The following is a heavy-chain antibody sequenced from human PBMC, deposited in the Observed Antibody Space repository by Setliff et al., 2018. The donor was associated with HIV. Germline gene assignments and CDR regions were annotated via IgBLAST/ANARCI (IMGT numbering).Heavy chain of an antibody. CDR3: ARLAYPLYMDV. CDR2: IYYSGST. CDR1: GGSISSYY. V-gene: IGHV4-59*08. J-gene: IGHJ6*03. Sequence: KPSETLSLTCKVSGGSISSYYWSWIRQPPGKGLEWIGYIYYSGSTNYNPSLRSRVTISVDTSKNLFSLKLSSVTAADTAVYYCARLAYPLYMDVWGKGTTVTVSS.